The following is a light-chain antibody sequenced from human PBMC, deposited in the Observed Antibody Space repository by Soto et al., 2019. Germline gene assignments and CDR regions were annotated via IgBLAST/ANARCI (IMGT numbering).Light chain of an antibody. Sequence: QSVLTQPPSVSGAPGQRVTISCTGSSSNIGSTYDVQWYQQLPGTAPKLLIHGNTDRPSGVPDRFSGSKSGTSASLAITGLQADVDSDYYCQSYDDSLSVHYVFGTGTKVTVL. J-gene: IGLJ1*01. CDR3: QSYDDSLSVHYV. CDR2: GNT. CDR1: SSNIGSTYD. V-gene: IGLV1-40*01.